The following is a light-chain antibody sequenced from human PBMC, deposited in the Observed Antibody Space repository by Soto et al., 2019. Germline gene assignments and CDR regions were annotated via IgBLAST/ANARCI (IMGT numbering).Light chain of an antibody. CDR2: DTS. Sequence: EIVMTQSPATLSVSPGERATLSCRASQSVSGNLAWYQQKPGQAPRLLIYDTSSRATAIPARFSGSGSGTEFTLTISSLQSEDFSVYYCQQYSKWPTFGHGTRLEIK. CDR1: QSVSGN. V-gene: IGKV3-15*01. J-gene: IGKJ5*01. CDR3: QQYSKWPT.